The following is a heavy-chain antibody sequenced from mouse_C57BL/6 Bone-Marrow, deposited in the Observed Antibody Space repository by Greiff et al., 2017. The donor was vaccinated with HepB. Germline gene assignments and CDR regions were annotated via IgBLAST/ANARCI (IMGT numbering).Heavy chain of an antibody. J-gene: IGHJ4*01. CDR3: ARNRYGYPYAMDY. V-gene: IGHV1-82*01. Sequence: QVQLQQSGPELVKPGASVKISCKASGYAFSSSWMNWVKQRPGKGLEWIGRIYPGDGDTNYNGKFKGKATLTADKSSSTAYMQLSSLTSEDSAVYFCARNRYGYPYAMDYWGQGTSVTVSS. CDR2: IYPGDGDT. CDR1: GYAFSSSW. D-gene: IGHD2-2*01.